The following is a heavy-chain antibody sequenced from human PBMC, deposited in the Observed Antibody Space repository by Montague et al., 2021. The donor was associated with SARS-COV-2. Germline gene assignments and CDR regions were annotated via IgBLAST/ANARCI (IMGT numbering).Heavy chain of an antibody. J-gene: IGHJ4*02. D-gene: IGHD3-22*01. V-gene: IGHV4-34*03. CDR3: GSDTTAYFRLDY. CDR1: GGSFSGYY. Sequence: SETLSLTCAVSGGSFSGYYWTWIRQPPGKGLEWIGENNYSGSTNYNQSLKSRVTMSVDMSKNQFSLKLRSVTAADTAFSYCGSDTTAYFRLDYWGRGTLVTVSS. CDR2: NNYSGST.